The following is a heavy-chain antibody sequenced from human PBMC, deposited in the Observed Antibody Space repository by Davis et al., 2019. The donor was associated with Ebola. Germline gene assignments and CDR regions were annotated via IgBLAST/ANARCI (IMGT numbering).Heavy chain of an antibody. CDR1: GFTFSNYW. D-gene: IGHD2-8*01. V-gene: IGHV3-7*03. CDR2: IKKDGSEK. Sequence: GGSLRLSCAASGFTFSNYWMSWLRQAPGKGLVWVANIKKDGSEKYDVDSVKGRFTISRDNAKNSLYLQMNSLRVEDTAVYYCARRDRYCSNGVCPNYFDYWGQGTLVTVSS. CDR3: ARRDRYCSNGVCPNYFDY. J-gene: IGHJ4*02.